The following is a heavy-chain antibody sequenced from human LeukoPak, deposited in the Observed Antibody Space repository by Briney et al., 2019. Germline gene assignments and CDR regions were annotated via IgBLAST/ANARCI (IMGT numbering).Heavy chain of an antibody. D-gene: IGHD2-2*01. V-gene: IGHV3-48*01. CDR2: IGSTGTTI. J-gene: IGHJ4*02. Sequence: PGGSLRLSCVASGFTFSHWSMNWGRQAPGKGLEWVSHIGSTGTTIYYADSVKGRSTISRDDAKNSLYLQMNSLRAEDTAVYYCARFCSSTSCEGYWGQGTLVTVSS. CDR3: ARFCSSTSCEGY. CDR1: GFTFSHWS.